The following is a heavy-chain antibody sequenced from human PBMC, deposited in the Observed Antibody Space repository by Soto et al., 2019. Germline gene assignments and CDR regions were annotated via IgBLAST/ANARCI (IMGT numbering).Heavy chain of an antibody. CDR2: IYYSGST. J-gene: IGHJ4*02. V-gene: IGHV4-31*03. CDR3: AREGGDGVDY. Sequence: QVQLRESGPGLVRPSQTLSLTCTVSGGSISSGSYSWSWIRQHPGKGLEWIGYIYYSGSTHNNPSLKSRVTISLDTSKNQFSLNLSSVTAADTAVYYCAREGGDGVDYWGQGTLVTVSS. CDR1: GGSISSGSYS. D-gene: IGHD3-16*01.